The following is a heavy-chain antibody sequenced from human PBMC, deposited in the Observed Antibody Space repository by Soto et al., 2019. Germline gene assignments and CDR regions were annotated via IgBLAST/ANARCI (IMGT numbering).Heavy chain of an antibody. D-gene: IGHD5-12*01. CDR1: GGTFSSYT. Sequence: SVKVSCKASGGTFSSYTISWVRQAPGQGLEWMGRIIPILGIANYAQKFQGRVTITADKSTSTAYMELSSLRSEDTAVYYCARGRQYSGYDLDYWGQGTLVTVSS. CDR2: IIPILGIA. J-gene: IGHJ4*02. CDR3: ARGRQYSGYDLDY. V-gene: IGHV1-69*02.